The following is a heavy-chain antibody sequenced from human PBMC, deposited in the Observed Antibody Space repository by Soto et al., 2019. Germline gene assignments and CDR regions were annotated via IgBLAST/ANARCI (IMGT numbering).Heavy chain of an antibody. CDR3: ARVVDYYDSSGYYRDAFDI. CDR1: GYTFTGYY. CDR2: INPNSGGT. D-gene: IGHD3-22*01. V-gene: IGHV1-2*02. J-gene: IGHJ3*02. Sequence: GASVKVSCKASGYTFTGYYMHWVRQAPGQGLEWMGWINPNSGGTNYAQKFQGRVTMTRDTSISTAYMELSRLRSDDTAVYYCARVVDYYDSSGYYRDAFDIWGQGTMVT.